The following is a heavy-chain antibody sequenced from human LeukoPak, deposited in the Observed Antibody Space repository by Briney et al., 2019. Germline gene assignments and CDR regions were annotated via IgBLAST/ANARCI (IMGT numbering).Heavy chain of an antibody. CDR2: IYPSDSDT. CDR1: GCSFTNYW. Sequence: GESLQISCKVSGCSFTNYWIAWVRQMPGKGLEWMGIIYPSDSDTRYSPSFQGQVTISADKSISTAYLQWSSLKASDTAMYYCARSGYSGYEVDYWGQGTLVTVSS. V-gene: IGHV5-51*01. CDR3: ARSGYSGYEVDY. D-gene: IGHD5-12*01. J-gene: IGHJ4*02.